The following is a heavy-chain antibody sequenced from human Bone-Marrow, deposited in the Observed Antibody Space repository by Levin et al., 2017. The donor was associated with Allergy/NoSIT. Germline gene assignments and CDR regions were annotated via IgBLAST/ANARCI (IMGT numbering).Heavy chain of an antibody. CDR1: GYTFSTFD. CDR3: ARAPGAESFDS. J-gene: IGHJ4*02. CDR2: MNANSGNT. D-gene: IGHD6-13*01. Sequence: GESLKISCSSSGYTFSTFDVHWVRQASGQGLEWMGWMNANSGNTGFAQHFQGRVTMTTDISKRTAYLELSSLKSEDTAVYFCARAPGAESFDSWGQGTLVTVSS. V-gene: IGHV1-8*01.